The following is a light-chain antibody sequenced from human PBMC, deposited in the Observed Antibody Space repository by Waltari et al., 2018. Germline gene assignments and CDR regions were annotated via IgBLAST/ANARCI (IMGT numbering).Light chain of an antibody. CDR1: SSNIGAGYD. J-gene: IGLJ2*01. V-gene: IGLV1-40*01. CDR2: GKG. CDR3: QSYDSSLSGSV. Sequence: QSGLTQPPSVSGAPGQRVTISCTGSSSNIGAGYDVHWYQLLPGTAPKLLISGKGNRPSGVPERCAGSKSVPSASLAITGLQAEDEAGYYCQSYDSSLSGSVFGGGTKLTVL.